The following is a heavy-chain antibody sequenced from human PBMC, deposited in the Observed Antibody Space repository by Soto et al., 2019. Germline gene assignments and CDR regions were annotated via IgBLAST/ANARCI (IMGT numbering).Heavy chain of an antibody. D-gene: IGHD5-18*01. V-gene: IGHV3-7*03. J-gene: IGHJ4*02. CDR2: IKQDGSEK. CDR3: ARGGMVSVWLLGGDYFDY. CDR1: GFTFSSYW. Sequence: EVQLVESGGGLVQPGGSLRLSCAASGFTFSSYWMSWVRQAPGKGLEWVANIKQDGSEKYYVDSVKGRFTISRDNAKNSLYLQMNSLRAEDTAVYYCARGGMVSVWLLGGDYFDYWGQGTLVPVSS.